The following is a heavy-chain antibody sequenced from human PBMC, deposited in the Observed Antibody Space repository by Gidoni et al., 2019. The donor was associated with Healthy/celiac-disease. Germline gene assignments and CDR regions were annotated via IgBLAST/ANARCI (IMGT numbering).Heavy chain of an antibody. J-gene: IGHJ4*02. D-gene: IGHD6-13*01. CDR3: TRLSAIAAAAPYYFDY. CDR1: GGSISSSSYY. V-gene: IGHV4-39*01. CDR2: IYSSGST. Sequence: QLQLQESGPGLVKPSETLSLTCTVSGGSISSSSYYWGWIRQPPGKGLEWIGSIYSSGSTYYNPSLKSRVTISVDTSKNQFSLKLSSVTAADTAVYYCTRLSAIAAAAPYYFDYWGQGTLVTVSS.